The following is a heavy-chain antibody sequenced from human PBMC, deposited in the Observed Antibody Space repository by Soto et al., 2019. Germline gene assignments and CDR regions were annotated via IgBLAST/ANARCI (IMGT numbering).Heavy chain of an antibody. J-gene: IGHJ4*02. V-gene: IGHV5-10-1*01. CDR2: IDPSDSQT. D-gene: IGHD3-22*01. CDR3: ARQIYDSDTGPNFQYYFDS. Sequence: GESLKISCKGSGYSSAGYWITWVRQKPGKGLGWMGRIDPSDSQTYYSPSFRGHVTISVTKSITTVFLQWSSLRASDTAMYYCARQIYDSDTGPNFQYYFDSWGQGTPVTVSS. CDR1: GYSSAGYW.